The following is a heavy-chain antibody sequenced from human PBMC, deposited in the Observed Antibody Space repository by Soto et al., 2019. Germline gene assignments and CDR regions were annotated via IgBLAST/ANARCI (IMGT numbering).Heavy chain of an antibody. V-gene: IGHV4-59*01. CDR3: ARARGQYGSGSYPGREFDY. D-gene: IGHD3-10*01. CDR2: IYYSGST. J-gene: IGHJ4*02. CDR1: GGSISSYY. Sequence: SETLSLTCTVSGGSISSYYWSWIRQPPGKGLEWIGYIYYSGSTNYNPSLKSRVTMTRDTSISTAYMELSRLRSDDTAVYYCARARGQYGSGSYPGREFDYWGQGTLVNVSS.